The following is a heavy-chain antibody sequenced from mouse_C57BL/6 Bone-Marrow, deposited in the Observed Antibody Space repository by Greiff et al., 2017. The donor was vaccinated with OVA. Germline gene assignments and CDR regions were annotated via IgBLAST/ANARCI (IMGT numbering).Heavy chain of an antibody. CDR2: INYDGSST. J-gene: IGHJ1*03. CDR3: ARGVSYGNYVPWWYFDV. CDR1: GFTFSDYY. Sequence: EVKLMESEGGLVQPGSSMKLSCTASGFTFSDYYMAWVRQVPEKGLEWVANINYDGSSTYYLDSLKSRFIISRDNAKNILYLQMSSLKSEDTATYYCARGVSYGNYVPWWYFDVWGTGTTVTVSS. D-gene: IGHD2-1*01. V-gene: IGHV5-16*01.